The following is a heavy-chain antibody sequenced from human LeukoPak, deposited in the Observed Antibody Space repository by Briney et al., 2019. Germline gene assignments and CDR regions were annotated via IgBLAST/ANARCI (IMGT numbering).Heavy chain of an antibody. Sequence: SVKVSCKASGGSFSSYAISWVRQAPGQGLEWMGGIIPIFGTATYAQKFQGRVTITADESPSTAYMQLSSLRSEYTAVYYCATGTPDYYDRSGYFHSACDYWAQGTLVPVSS. CDR3: ATGTPDYYDRSGYFHSACDY. CDR2: IIPIFGTA. V-gene: IGHV1-69*13. D-gene: IGHD3-22*01. J-gene: IGHJ4*02. CDR1: GGSFSSYA.